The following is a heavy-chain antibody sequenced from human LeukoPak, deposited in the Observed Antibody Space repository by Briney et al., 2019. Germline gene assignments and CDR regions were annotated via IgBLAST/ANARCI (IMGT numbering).Heavy chain of an antibody. D-gene: IGHD3-22*01. Sequence: SETLSLTCTVSGGSISSYYWSWIRQPAGKGLEWIGRIYTSGSTNYNPPLKSRVTISVYTSKNQFSLKLSSVTAADTAVYYCARLKYYYDASGYRAEYFQHWGQGTLVTVSS. V-gene: IGHV4-4*07. J-gene: IGHJ1*01. CDR3: ARLKYYYDASGYRAEYFQH. CDR2: IYTSGST. CDR1: GGSISSYY.